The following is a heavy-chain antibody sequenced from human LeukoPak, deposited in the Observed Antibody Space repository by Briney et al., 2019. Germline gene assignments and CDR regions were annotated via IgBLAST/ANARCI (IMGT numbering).Heavy chain of an antibody. CDR1: GYTFTGYY. D-gene: IGHD5-18*01. CDR3: ARGFRRGYSYGYVFGY. V-gene: IGHV1-2*02. CDR2: INPNSGGT. J-gene: IGHJ4*02. Sequence: ASVKVSCKASGYTFTGYYMHWVRQAPGQGLEWMGWINPNSGGTNYAQKFQGRVTMTRDTSISTAYMELSRLRSEDTAVYYCARGFRRGYSYGYVFGYWGQGTLVTVSS.